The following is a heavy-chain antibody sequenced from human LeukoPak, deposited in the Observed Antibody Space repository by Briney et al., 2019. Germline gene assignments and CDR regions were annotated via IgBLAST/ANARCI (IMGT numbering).Heavy chain of an antibody. CDR2: INTNTGNP. D-gene: IGHD6-6*01. J-gene: IGHJ6*03. CDR1: GYTFTSYA. Sequence: ASVKVSCKASGYTFTSYAMNWVRQAPGQGLEWMGWINTNTGNPTYAQGFTGRFVVSLDTSVSTAYLQISSLKAEDTAVYYCARGSPDYSRSSGKIYYYYYYMDVWGKGTTVTVSS. CDR3: ARGSPDYSRSSGKIYYYYYYMDV. V-gene: IGHV7-4-1*02.